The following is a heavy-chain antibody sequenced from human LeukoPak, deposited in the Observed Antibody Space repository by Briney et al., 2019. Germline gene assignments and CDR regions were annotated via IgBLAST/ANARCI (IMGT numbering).Heavy chain of an antibody. V-gene: IGHV4-4*07. Sequence: KPSETLSLTCNVSGGSISSYYWSWIRQPAGKGLEWIGRISSSGSTNYIPSLKSRVTMSVDTSKNQFSLKLSSVTAADTAVYYCARFQSDAFDIWGQGTLVTVSS. CDR2: ISSSGST. CDR1: GGSISSYY. J-gene: IGHJ3*02. CDR3: ARFQSDAFDI.